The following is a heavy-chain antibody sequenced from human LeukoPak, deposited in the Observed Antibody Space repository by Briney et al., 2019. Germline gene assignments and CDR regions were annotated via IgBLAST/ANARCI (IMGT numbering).Heavy chain of an antibody. D-gene: IGHD3-10*01. V-gene: IGHV4-30-4*01. Sequence: PSETLSLTCTVSGGSISSGDYYWSWIRQPPGKGLEWIGYIYYSGSTYYNPSLKSRLTISVDTSKNQFSLKLSSVTAADTAVYYCASGVRGVILDYWGQGTLVTVSS. CDR3: ASGVRGVILDY. CDR2: IYYSGST. CDR1: GGSISSGDYY. J-gene: IGHJ4*02.